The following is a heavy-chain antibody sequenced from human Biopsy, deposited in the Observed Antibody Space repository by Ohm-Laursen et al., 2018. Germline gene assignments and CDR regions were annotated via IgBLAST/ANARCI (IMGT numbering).Heavy chain of an antibody. J-gene: IGHJ6*02. V-gene: IGHV4-59*01. CDR1: GGSISSDY. CDR2: IYYSGST. CDR3: ARATNSTGWPYYYCYGMDV. Sequence: GTLSLTCTASGGSISSDYWSWIRQTPGQGLEWIGYIYYSGSTNYNPSLKSRVTISVDTSKNQFSLRLNSVTAADTAVYYCARATNSTGWPYYYCYGMDVWGQGTTVTVSS. D-gene: IGHD2/OR15-2a*01.